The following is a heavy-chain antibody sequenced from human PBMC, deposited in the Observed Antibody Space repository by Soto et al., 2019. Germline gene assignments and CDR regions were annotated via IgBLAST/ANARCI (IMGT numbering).Heavy chain of an antibody. D-gene: IGHD3-10*01. CDR2: ISGSGGST. CDR1: GFTFSSYA. V-gene: IGHV3-23*01. CDR3: AKNPILLGFSYYYYGMDV. J-gene: IGHJ6*02. Sequence: EVQLLESGGGLVQPGGSLRLSCAASGFTFSSYAMSWVRQAPGKGLEWVSAISGSGGSTYYADSVKGRCTISRDNAKNTLYLQMNSVRAEDTAVYYCAKNPILLGFSYYYYGMDVWGQGTTVTVSS.